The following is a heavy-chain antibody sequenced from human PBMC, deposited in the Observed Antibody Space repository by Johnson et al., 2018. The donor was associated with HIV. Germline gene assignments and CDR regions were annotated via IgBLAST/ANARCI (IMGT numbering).Heavy chain of an antibody. V-gene: IGHV3-30-3*01. Sequence: QVQLVESGGGLVKPGGSLRLSCAASGFTFSNAWMSWVRQAPGKGLEWVTIISYDGSNKYYADSVKGRFTISRDNSKNTLYLQVNSLRAEDTAVYYCARNRPVSYGYRGAFDFWGQGTMVTVSS. CDR3: ARNRPVSYGYRGAFDF. J-gene: IGHJ3*01. CDR1: GFTFSNAW. D-gene: IGHD5-18*01. CDR2: ISYDGSNK.